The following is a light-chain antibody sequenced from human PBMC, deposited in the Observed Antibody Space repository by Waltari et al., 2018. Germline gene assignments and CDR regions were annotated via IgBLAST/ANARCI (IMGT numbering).Light chain of an antibody. CDR1: NSDLEAGPD. J-gene: IGLJ2*01. V-gene: IGLV1-40*01. CDR3: QSNDRGPSASVI. Sequence: QPVLTQPPSLPGAPGRRVTISCMRANSDLEAGPDVHRYQQLPGAAPRLLIFATTKRPTGTPDRFSGSRSGTSAALAITGLQAEDEADYYCQSNDRGPSASVIFGGGTKLTVL. CDR2: ATT.